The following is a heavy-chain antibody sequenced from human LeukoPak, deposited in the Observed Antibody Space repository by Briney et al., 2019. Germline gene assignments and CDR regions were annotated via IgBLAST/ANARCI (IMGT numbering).Heavy chain of an antibody. Sequence: GESLKISCKGSGYSFTSYWIGWVRQMPGKGLEWMGIIYPGDSDTRYSPSFQGQVTISADKSISTAYLQWSSLKASDTAMYYCARLSSLGWLQPPDGGAFDIWGQGTMVTVSS. CDR1: GYSFTSYW. V-gene: IGHV5-51*01. D-gene: IGHD5-24*01. CDR3: ARLSSLGWLQPPDGGAFDI. CDR2: IYPGDSDT. J-gene: IGHJ3*02.